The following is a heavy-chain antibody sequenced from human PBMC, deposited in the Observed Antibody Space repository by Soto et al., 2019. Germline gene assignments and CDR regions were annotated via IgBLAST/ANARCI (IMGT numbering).Heavy chain of an antibody. D-gene: IGHD6-6*01. J-gene: IGHJ4*02. CDR1: GASIRSTY. CDR2: IYYSGTT. CDR3: ARAKGIAGRPFAY. V-gene: IGHV4-59*01. Sequence: SETLSLTCTVSGASIRSTYWSCIRQSPGKGLEWVVYIYYSGTTNYNPSLNNRVTISVDTSKNQLSLNLTSVTAADTAVYYGARAKGIAGRPFAYWAQGTFVTVSS.